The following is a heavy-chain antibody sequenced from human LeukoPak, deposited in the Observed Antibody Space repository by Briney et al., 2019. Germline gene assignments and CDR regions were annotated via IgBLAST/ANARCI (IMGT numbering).Heavy chain of an antibody. Sequence: SETRSLTCTASGGSISSGGYYWSWIRQHPGKGLEWIGYIYYSGSTYYNPSLKSRVTISVDTSKNQFSLKLSSVTAADTAVYYCASLTYSSSSAVDYWGQGTLVTVSS. CDR2: IYYSGST. CDR3: ASLTYSSSSAVDY. D-gene: IGHD6-6*01. V-gene: IGHV4-31*03. CDR1: GGSISSGGYY. J-gene: IGHJ4*02.